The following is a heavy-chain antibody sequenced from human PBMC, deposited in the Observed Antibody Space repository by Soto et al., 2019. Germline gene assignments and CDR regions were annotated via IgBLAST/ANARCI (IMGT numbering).Heavy chain of an antibody. J-gene: IGHJ5*02. Sequence: GASVKVSCKASGGTFSSFGLSWVRQAPGQGLEWMGGIIPIFDTTTYAQEFQGRVTITADQPTGTAYLELSSLRSKDTAVYYCAATLSVAATRFTWFDPWGQGTLVTVSS. CDR2: IIPIFDTT. V-gene: IGHV1-69*13. CDR3: AATLSVAATRFTWFDP. D-gene: IGHD6-19*01. CDR1: GGTFSSFG.